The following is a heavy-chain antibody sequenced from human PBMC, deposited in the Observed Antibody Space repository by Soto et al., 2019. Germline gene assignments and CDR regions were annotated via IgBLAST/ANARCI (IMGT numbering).Heavy chain of an antibody. V-gene: IGHV4-39*01. CDR2: IYYSGST. CDR3: ARHRDRNWFGS. J-gene: IGHJ5*01. CDR1: GGSISSSSYY. D-gene: IGHD3-16*02. Sequence: PSETLSLTCIVSGGSISSSSYYWGWIRHPPGKGLGWIGSIYYSGSTYYIPSLKSRVTIPVDTSKNQFSLKLSSVTAADTAVFYCARHRDRNWFGSWGQGTLVTVSS.